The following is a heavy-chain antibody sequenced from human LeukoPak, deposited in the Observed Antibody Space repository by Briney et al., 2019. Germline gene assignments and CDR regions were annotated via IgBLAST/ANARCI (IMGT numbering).Heavy chain of an antibody. J-gene: IGHJ4*02. CDR3: ATYRQVLLPFES. CDR1: GFTFSTFA. Sequence: GGSLRLSCAASGFTFSTFAMIWVRQPPGKGLEWVSSIFPSGGEIHYADSVRGRFTISRDNSKSTLSLQMNSLRDEDTAIYYCATYRQVLLPFESWGQGTLVTVSS. D-gene: IGHD2-8*02. CDR2: IFPSGGEI. V-gene: IGHV3-23*01.